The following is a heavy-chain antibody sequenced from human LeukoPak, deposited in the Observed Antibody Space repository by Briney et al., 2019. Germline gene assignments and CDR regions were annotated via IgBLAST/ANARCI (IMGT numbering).Heavy chain of an antibody. CDR3: ARDYAVPYYYYYMDV. V-gene: IGHV4-61*02. D-gene: IGHD4-17*01. Sequence: PSQTLSLTCTVSGGSISSGSCYWRWIRQPAGKGLEWIGRIYTSGSTNYNPSLKSRVTISVDTSKNQFSLKLSSVTAADTAVYYCARDYAVPYYYYYMDVWGKGTTVTVSS. J-gene: IGHJ6*03. CDR2: IYTSGST. CDR1: GGSISSGSCY.